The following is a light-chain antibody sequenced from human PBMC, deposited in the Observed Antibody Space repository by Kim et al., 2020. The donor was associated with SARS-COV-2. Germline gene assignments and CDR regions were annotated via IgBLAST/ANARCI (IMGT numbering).Light chain of an antibody. CDR1: GSNIGGNT. J-gene: IGLJ2*01. Sequence: ELTQPPSASGTPGQRVTISCSGSGSNIGGNTVNWYQQLPGTGPKLLIYSNNQRPSGVPDRFSGSKSGTSASLAISGLQSEDEADYHCAAWDDSLSGVVFGGGTQLTVL. CDR3: AAWDDSLSGVV. V-gene: IGLV1-44*01. CDR2: SNN.